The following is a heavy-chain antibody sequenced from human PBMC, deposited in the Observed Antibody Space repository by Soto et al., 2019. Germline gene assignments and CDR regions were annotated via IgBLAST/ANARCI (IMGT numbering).Heavy chain of an antibody. D-gene: IGHD3-16*01. Sequence: QVQLQESGPGLVKPSETLSLTCTVSGGSISSYYWSWIRQPPGKGLEWIGYMYYSGSTNYNPSLKSRDTISVDTSKNQFSLKLSSVTAADTAVYYCARALFGRSTWFDPCGQGTLVTVSS. CDR3: ARALFGRSTWFDP. CDR1: GGSISSYY. J-gene: IGHJ5*02. V-gene: IGHV4-59*01. CDR2: MYYSGST.